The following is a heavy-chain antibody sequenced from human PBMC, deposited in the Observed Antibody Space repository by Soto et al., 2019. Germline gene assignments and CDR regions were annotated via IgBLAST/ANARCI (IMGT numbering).Heavy chain of an antibody. CDR3: ARGYGDPPDDAFDI. CDR1: GFTFSSYA. Sequence: QVQLVECGGGVVQPGRSLRLSCAASGFTFSSYAMHWVRQAPGKGLEWVAVISYDGSNKYYADSVKGRFTISRDNSKNTLYLQMNSLRAEDTAVYYCARGYGDPPDDAFDIWGQASMVTVSS. J-gene: IGHJ3*02. D-gene: IGHD4-17*01. V-gene: IGHV3-30-3*01. CDR2: ISYDGSNK.